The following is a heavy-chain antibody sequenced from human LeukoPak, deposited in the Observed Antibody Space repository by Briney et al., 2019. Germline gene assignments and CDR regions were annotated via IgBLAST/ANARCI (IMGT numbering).Heavy chain of an antibody. CDR3: ARHWAKKGGIDY. Sequence: GESLKISCTGSGYSFASYWIAWVRQMPGRGLEWMGIIYPGDSHTVYGPSFQGQVTISADKSIGTAYLQWSLKASDSAVYFCARHWAKKGGIDYWGQGTLVTVSS. D-gene: IGHD3-16*01. V-gene: IGHV5-51*01. CDR2: IYPGDSHT. J-gene: IGHJ4*02. CDR1: GYSFASYW.